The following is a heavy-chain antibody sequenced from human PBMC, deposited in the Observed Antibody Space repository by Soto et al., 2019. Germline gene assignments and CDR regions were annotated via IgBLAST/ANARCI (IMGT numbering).Heavy chain of an antibody. V-gene: IGHV3-9*01. Sequence: EVQLVESGGGLVQPGRSLRLSCAASGFTFDDYAMHWVRQAPGKGLEWVSGISWNSGSIGYADSVKGRFTISRDNAKNSLYLQMNSLRAEDTALYYCAKGRWLQWHDAFDIWGQGTMVTVSS. CDR1: GFTFDDYA. CDR2: ISWNSGSI. CDR3: AKGRWLQWHDAFDI. D-gene: IGHD5-12*01. J-gene: IGHJ3*02.